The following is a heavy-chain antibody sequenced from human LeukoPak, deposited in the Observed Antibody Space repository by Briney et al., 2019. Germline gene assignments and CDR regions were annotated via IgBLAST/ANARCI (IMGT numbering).Heavy chain of an antibody. CDR3: ARAAHIAVAGTGGVDY. CDR1: GGSFSGYY. V-gene: IGHV4-34*01. Sequence: SETLSLTCAVYGGSFSGYYWSWIRQPPGKGLEWIGEINHSGGTNYNPSLKSRVTISVDTSKNQFSLKLSSVTAADTAVYYCARAAHIAVAGTGGVDYWGQGTLVTVSS. CDR2: INHSGGT. D-gene: IGHD6-19*01. J-gene: IGHJ4*02.